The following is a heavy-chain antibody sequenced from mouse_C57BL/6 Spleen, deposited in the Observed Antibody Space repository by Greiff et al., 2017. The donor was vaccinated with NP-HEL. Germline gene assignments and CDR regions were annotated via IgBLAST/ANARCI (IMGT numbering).Heavy chain of an antibody. V-gene: IGHV1-5*01. CDR2: IYPGNSDT. J-gene: IGHJ3*01. CDR1: GYTFTSYW. CDR3: TRSDYYGSSYVKFAY. Sequence: VQLQQSGTVLARPGASVKMSCKTSGYTFTSYWMHWVKQRPGQGLEWIGAIYPGNSDTSYNQKFKGKAKLTAVTSASTAYMELSSLTNEDSAVYYCTRSDYYGSSYVKFAYWGQGTLVTVSA. D-gene: IGHD1-1*01.